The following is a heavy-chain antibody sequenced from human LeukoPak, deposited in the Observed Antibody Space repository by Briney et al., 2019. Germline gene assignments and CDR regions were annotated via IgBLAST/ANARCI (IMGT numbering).Heavy chain of an antibody. D-gene: IGHD1-26*01. CDR3: ARHLRVGATQSNFDY. V-gene: IGHV5-51*01. CDR1: GYNFDTYW. Sequence: GESLKISCKASGYNFDTYWIGWVRQLPGKGLEWMCIIYPSDSDTRYSPSFQGQVTISADKSISTVYLQWSNLKASDSAMYYCARHLRVGATQSNFDYWGQGTLVTVSS. J-gene: IGHJ4*02. CDR2: IYPSDSDT.